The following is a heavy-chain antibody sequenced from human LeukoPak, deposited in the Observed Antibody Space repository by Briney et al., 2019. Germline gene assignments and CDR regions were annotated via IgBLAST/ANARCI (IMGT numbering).Heavy chain of an antibody. Sequence: SETLSLTCTVSGGSISSSSYYWSWIRQPAGKGLEWIGRIYTSGSTNYNPSLKSRVTMSVDTSKNQFSLKLSSVTAADTAVYYCARADYYDSSGYHGRFDYWGQGTLVTVSS. CDR1: GGSISSSSYY. CDR2: IYTSGST. CDR3: ARADYYDSSGYHGRFDY. D-gene: IGHD3-22*01. V-gene: IGHV4-61*02. J-gene: IGHJ4*02.